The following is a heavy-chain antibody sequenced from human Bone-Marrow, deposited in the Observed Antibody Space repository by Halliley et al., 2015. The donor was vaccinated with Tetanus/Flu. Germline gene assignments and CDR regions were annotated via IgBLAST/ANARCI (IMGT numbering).Heavy chain of an antibody. V-gene: IGHV3-23*01. CDR2: ISGDGDNT. J-gene: IGHJ4*02. CDR1: GFTSTKYG. Sequence: SLRLSCAASGFTSTKYGMSWVRQAPGKGLEWVSGISGDGDNTYYTDSVKGRFTISRDNLKNTLHLQMNSLRAEDTGVYYCAKDSGWEHPNWGQGVLVTVSS. CDR3: AKDSGWEHPN. D-gene: IGHD1-26*01.